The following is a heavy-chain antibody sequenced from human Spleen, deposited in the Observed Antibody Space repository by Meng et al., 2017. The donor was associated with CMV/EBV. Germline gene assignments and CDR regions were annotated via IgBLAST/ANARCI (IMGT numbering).Heavy chain of an antibody. J-gene: IGHJ4*02. Sequence: SETLSLTCTVSSGSLSSGGFYWNWIRQHPGKGLEWIGYIFYTGSTYLNPSLKSRVSMSVDTSKNQFSLKLTSVTAADTAVYYCASDGGGNRNLHDWGQGTLVTVSS. D-gene: IGHD1-14*01. CDR1: SGSLSSGGFY. CDR3: ASDGGGNRNLHD. V-gene: IGHV4-31*03. CDR2: IFYTGST.